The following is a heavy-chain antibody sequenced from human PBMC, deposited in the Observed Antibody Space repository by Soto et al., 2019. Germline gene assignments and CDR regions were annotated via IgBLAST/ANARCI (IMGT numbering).Heavy chain of an antibody. V-gene: IGHV1-69*05. J-gene: IGHJ6*02. Sequence: QVQLVQSGAEMKEPGSSVKVSCKTSGGTFSSSAISWLRQAPGQGLEWMGGIIPLFRTPDYAQKFQGRVTFAXDXPTSTAYMELSSLRSEDTAVYYCARDNDRLQLGGNYYYILDVWGQGTTITVSS. CDR1: GGTFSSSA. CDR2: IIPLFRTP. CDR3: ARDNDRLQLGGNYYYILDV. D-gene: IGHD4-4*01.